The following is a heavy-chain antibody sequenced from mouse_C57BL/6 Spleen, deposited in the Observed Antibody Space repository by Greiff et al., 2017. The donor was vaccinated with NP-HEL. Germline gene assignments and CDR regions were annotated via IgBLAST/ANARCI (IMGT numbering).Heavy chain of an antibody. CDR3: VRQSGSSNYYAMDY. V-gene: IGHV10-1*01. CDR1: GFSFNTYA. D-gene: IGHD1-1*01. CDR2: IRSKSNNYAT. J-gene: IGHJ4*01. Sequence: EVKLQESGGGLVQPKGSLKLSCAASGFSFNTYAMNWVRQAPGKGLEWVARIRSKSNNYATYYADSVKDRFTISRDDSESMLYLQMNNLKTEDTAMYYCVRQSGSSNYYAMDYWGQGTSVTVSS.